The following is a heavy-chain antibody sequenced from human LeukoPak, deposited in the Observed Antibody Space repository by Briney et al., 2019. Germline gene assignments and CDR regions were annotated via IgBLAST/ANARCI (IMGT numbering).Heavy chain of an antibody. D-gene: IGHD2-21*01. CDR3: AKGAAYCGGDCYSGAFDI. J-gene: IGHJ3*02. CDR1: GFTFDDYA. V-gene: IGHV3-9*03. CDR2: ISCNGGSI. Sequence: PGRSLRLSCAASGFTFDDYAMHWVRQAPGKGLEWVSGISCNGGSIGYADSVKGRFTISRDNVKNSLYLQMNSLRAEDMALYYCAKGAAYCGGDCYSGAFDIWGQGTMVTVSS.